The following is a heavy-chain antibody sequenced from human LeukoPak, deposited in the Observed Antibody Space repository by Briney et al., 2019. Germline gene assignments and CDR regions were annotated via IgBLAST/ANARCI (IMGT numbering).Heavy chain of an antibody. D-gene: IGHD4-11*01. V-gene: IGHV6-1*01. CDR1: GDSVSSNSAA. CDR3: AREKDYIGFDY. Sequence: QTLSLTCAISGDSVSSNSAAWNWSRQSPSRGLEWLGRTYYRSKWYSEYSVSVKSRITINPDTSKNQLSLQLNSATPEDTAVYYCAREKDYIGFDYWGQGTLVTVSP. CDR2: TYYRSKWYS. J-gene: IGHJ4*02.